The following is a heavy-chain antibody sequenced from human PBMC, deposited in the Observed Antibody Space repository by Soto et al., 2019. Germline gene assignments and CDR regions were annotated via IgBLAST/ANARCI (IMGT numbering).Heavy chain of an antibody. V-gene: IGHV3-23*01. CDR1: GFNFNIFA. D-gene: IGHD3-22*01. CDR2: ISGGGGST. Sequence: GGSLRLSCAASGFNFNIFAMNWVRQAPGKGLEWVSGISGGGGSTYYADSVKGRFTISRGNSKNTLYLQMNSLRAEDTAVYYCAKDPTSYDSSAQFDSWGQGTLVTVSS. J-gene: IGHJ4*02. CDR3: AKDPTSYDSSAQFDS.